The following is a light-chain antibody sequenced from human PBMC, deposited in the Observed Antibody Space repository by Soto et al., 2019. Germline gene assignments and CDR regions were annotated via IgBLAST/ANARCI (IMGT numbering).Light chain of an antibody. CDR1: SSDVGLYDY. CDR2: EVT. CDR3: SSYAGNSNYV. V-gene: IGLV2-8*01. Sequence: QTVLTQPPSASGSPGQSVTISCTGTSSDVGLYDYVSWYQQHPGKVPKLLIYEVTQRPSGVPDRFSGSKSGNTASLTVSGLQAEDEADNYCSSYAGNSNYVFGTGTKVTVL. J-gene: IGLJ1*01.